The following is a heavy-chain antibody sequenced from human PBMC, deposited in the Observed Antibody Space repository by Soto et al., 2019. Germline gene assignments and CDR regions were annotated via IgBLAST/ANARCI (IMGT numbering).Heavy chain of an antibody. CDR1: GYTVSGHY. D-gene: IGHD3-9*01. V-gene: IGHV1-2*02. CDR2: INPNTGGS. Sequence: ASVKVSGKASGYTVSGHYIHWVRQAPGQGLEWMGWINPNTGGSNYAEKFKGRITMTRDTSIFTTHMRLNRLTSDDTAVCYCARDLLVDVFDNYGTDGWGNRRTVTVSA. J-gene: IGHJ6*04. CDR3: ARDLLVDVFDNYGTDG.